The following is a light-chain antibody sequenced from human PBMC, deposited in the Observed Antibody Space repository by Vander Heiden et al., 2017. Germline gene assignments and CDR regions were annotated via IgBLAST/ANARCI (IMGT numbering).Light chain of an antibody. CDR2: GAS. Sequence: EIVLTQSPGTLSLSPGERATLSCRASHIVSSSFLAWYQHRPGQAPRLLISGASSRATGIPDRFNGSGSGTDFTLTISRLEPEDFAVYYCQQDGSSPLTFGGGTKVEIK. CDR1: HIVSSSF. CDR3: QQDGSSPLT. V-gene: IGKV3-20*01. J-gene: IGKJ4*01.